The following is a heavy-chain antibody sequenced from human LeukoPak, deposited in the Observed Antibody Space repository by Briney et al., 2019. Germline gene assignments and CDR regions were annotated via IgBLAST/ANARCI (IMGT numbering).Heavy chain of an antibody. CDR2: ISWNSGSI. CDR1: GFTFDDYA. CDR3: AKGAAGTGYYFDY. D-gene: IGHD6-13*01. V-gene: IGHV3-9*01. J-gene: IGHJ4*02. Sequence: PGRSLRLSCAASGFTFDDYAMHWVRQAPGKGLEWVSGISWNSGSIGYADSVKGRFTISRDNAKNSLYLQMNSLRADDTALYYCAKGAAGTGYYFDYWGQGTLVTVSS.